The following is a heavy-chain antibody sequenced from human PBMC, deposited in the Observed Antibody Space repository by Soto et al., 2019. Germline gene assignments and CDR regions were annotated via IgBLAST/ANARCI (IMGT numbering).Heavy chain of an antibody. J-gene: IGHJ6*04. V-gene: IGHV1-69*06. CDR3: ARDKAGRWYSSSGHYGMGV. CDR2: IIPIFDTA. Sequence: PVKLACKGSGGTFSSYSISRVLQAPGQGLEWMGGIIPIFDTANYAQKFQGRVTITADKSTSTAYMELSSLRSEDTAVYYCARDKAGRWYSSSGHYGMGVQGKRST. D-gene: IGHD6-13*01. CDR1: GGTFSSYS.